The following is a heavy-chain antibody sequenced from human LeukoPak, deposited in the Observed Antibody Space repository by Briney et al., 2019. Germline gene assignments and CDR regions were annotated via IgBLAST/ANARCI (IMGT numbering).Heavy chain of an antibody. CDR1: GFTFSSYG. CDR3: AKASRAVAGTREYFQH. D-gene: IGHD6-19*01. V-gene: IGHV3-30*18. Sequence: PGGSLRLSCAASGFTFSSYGMHWVRQAPGKGLEWVAVISYDGSNKYYADSVKGRFTISRDNSKNTLYLQMNSLRAEDTALYYCAKASRAVAGTREYFQHWGQGTLVTVSS. J-gene: IGHJ1*01. CDR2: ISYDGSNK.